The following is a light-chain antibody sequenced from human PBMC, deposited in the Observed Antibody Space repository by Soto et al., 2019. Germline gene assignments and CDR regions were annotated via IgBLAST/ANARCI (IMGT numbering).Light chain of an antibody. V-gene: IGLV1-44*01. CDR2: GNN. J-gene: IGLJ2*01. Sequence: QSVLTQPPSVSATPGQRVTISCSGSTSNIGTNTVNWYQQYPETAPKLLIFGNNQRPSGVPDRFSGSRSGTSASLAISGLQSEDEADYYCVAWDDSLNGPLFGAGTKLTVL. CDR3: VAWDDSLNGPL. CDR1: TSNIGTNT.